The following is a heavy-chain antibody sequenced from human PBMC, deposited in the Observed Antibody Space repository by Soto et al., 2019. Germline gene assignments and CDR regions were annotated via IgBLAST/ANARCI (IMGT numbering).Heavy chain of an antibody. J-gene: IGHJ4*02. CDR3: AKEGDCTNGVCYDY. Sequence: QVQLQESGPGLVKPSQTLSLTCTVSGGSISSGGYSWIWIRQHPGKGLEWIGYIYYSGTTYYNPSLKSRVTISVDTSKNQFSLKLSSVTAADTAVYYCAKEGDCTNGVCYDYWGQGALVTVSS. D-gene: IGHD2-8*01. CDR2: IYYSGTT. V-gene: IGHV4-31*03. CDR1: GGSISSGGYS.